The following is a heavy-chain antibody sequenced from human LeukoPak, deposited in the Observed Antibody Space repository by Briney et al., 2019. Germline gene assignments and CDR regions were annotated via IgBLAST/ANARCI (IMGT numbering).Heavy chain of an antibody. V-gene: IGHV3-30*04. Sequence: GGSLRLSCAPSGFTFSNYAMHWARQVPGKGLEWVAVISYAGSNEHYADSVKGRFTISRDNAKNSLYLQMNSLRVEDTALYYCARRAPSHDFDDWGQGTLVTVSS. J-gene: IGHJ4*02. CDR3: ARRAPSHDFDD. CDR1: GFTFSNYA. CDR2: ISYAGSNE.